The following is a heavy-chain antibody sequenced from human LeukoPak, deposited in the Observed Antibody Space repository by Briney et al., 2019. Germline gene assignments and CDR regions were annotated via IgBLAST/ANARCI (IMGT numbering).Heavy chain of an antibody. D-gene: IGHD4-17*01. V-gene: IGHV3-23*01. CDR1: GFTFSSYA. J-gene: IGHJ4*02. CDR2: ISGSGGNT. Sequence: GGSLRLSCAASGFTFSSYAMSWVRQAPGKGLEWVSGISGSGGNTYYADSVKGRFTISRDNSKNTLYLQMNSLRAEDTAVYYCARDGGDYARYFDYWGQGTLVTVSS. CDR3: ARDGGDYARYFDY.